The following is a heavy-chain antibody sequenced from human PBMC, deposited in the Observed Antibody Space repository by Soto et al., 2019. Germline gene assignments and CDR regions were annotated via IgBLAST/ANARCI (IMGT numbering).Heavy chain of an antibody. Sequence: ASVKVSCKASRYTFTAYYLYWVRQPPGQGLEWVGWINPNSDGTNYAQKFQGRVSMTTDTSTTTAYMELRSLRSDDTAVYYCARVVPGAEAWFGPWGQGTPVTVSS. CDR1: RYTFTAYY. D-gene: IGHD2-2*01. V-gene: IGHV1-2*02. CDR3: ARVVPGAEAWFGP. CDR2: INPNSDGT. J-gene: IGHJ5*02.